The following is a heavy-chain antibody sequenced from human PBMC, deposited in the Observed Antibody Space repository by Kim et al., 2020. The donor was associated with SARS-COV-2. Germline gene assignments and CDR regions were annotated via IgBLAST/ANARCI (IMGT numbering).Heavy chain of an antibody. CDR2: IIPIFGTA. CDR3: ARDRIFRVGGSYYGMDV. V-gene: IGHV1-69*13. J-gene: IGHJ6*02. CDR1: GGTFSSYA. D-gene: IGHD2-15*01. Sequence: SVKVSCKASGGTFSSYAISWVRQAPGQGLEWMGGIIPIFGTANYAQKFQGRVTITADESTSTAYMELSSLRSEDTAVYYCARDRIFRVGGSYYGMDVWGQGTTVTVSS.